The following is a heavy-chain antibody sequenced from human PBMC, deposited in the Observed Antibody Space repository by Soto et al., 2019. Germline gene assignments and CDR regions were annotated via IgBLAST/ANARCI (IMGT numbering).Heavy chain of an antibody. CDR1: GGTFSSYA. D-gene: IGHD3-3*01. CDR2: IIPIFGTA. CDR3: ARDPSSITIFGVKDAFDI. J-gene: IGHJ3*02. Sequence: QVQLVQSGAEVKKPGSSVKVSCKASGGTFSSYAISWVRQAPRQGLEWMGGIIPIFGTANYAQKFQGRVTITADESTSTAYMELSSLRSEDTAVYYCARDPSSITIFGVKDAFDIWGQGTMVTVSS. V-gene: IGHV1-69*01.